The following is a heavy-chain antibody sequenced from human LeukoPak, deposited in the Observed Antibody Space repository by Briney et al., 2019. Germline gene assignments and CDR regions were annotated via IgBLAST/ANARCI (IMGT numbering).Heavy chain of an antibody. Sequence: GGSLRLSCAASGFTFSIYWMHWVRQAPGKGLEWVSGISWNSGSIGYADSVKGRFTISRDNAKNSLYLQMNSLRAEDTALYYCAKAREMATIDYWGQGTLVTVSS. CDR1: GFTFSIYW. D-gene: IGHD5-24*01. V-gene: IGHV3-9*01. J-gene: IGHJ4*02. CDR2: ISWNSGSI. CDR3: AKAREMATIDY.